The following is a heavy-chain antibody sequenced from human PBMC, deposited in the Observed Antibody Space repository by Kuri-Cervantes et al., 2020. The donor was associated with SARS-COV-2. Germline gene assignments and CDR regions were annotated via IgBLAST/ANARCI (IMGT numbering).Heavy chain of an antibody. J-gene: IGHJ4*02. CDR3: ARIASSSGWENFDY. CDR2: ISSSSSTI. CDR1: GFTFSSYS. D-gene: IGHD6-19*01. Sequence: GESLKTSCAASGFTFSSYSMNWVRQAPGKGLEWVSYISSSSSTIYYADSVKGRFTISRDNAKNSLYLQMNSLRAEDTAVYYCARIASSSGWENFDYWGQGTLVTVSS. V-gene: IGHV3-48*01.